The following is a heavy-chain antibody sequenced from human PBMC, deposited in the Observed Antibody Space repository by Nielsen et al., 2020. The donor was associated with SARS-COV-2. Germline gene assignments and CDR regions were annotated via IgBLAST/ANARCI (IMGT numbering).Heavy chain of an antibody. V-gene: IGHV1-46*01. CDR1: GDTFPIDN. J-gene: IGHJ6*02. Sequence: ASVKVSCKASGDTFPIDNIHWLRQAPGQGLEWIGIINLSAGSTDSAQKLQGRVTMTTDTSTSTAYMELRSLRSDDTAVYFCARDEASRGFPSSYYYGMDVWGQGTTVTVSS. CDR2: INLSAGST. D-gene: IGHD3-22*01. CDR3: ARDEASRGFPSSYYYGMDV.